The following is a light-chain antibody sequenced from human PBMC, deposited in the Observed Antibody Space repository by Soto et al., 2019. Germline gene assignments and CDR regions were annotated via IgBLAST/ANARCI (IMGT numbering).Light chain of an antibody. J-gene: IGKJ4*01. V-gene: IGKV3-11*01. Sequence: EAVLTQSLARLSLSPGDTASLSCSFSRSVDSHLAWYQHKPGQAPRLLIFEASTRATGVPARFSGSGSGTDFTLTISSLQPEDFAVYYCQQRSNCPPLPFGGGTKVDI. CDR3: QQRSNCPPLP. CDR1: RSVDSH. CDR2: EAS.